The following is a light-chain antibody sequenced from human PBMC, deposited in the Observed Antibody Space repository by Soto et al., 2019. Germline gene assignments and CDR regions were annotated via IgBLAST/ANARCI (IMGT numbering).Light chain of an antibody. CDR3: QSYDSSLSGVV. V-gene: IGLV1-40*01. CDR1: SSNIGAGYD. Sequence: QAVVTQPPSVSGAPGQRVTISCTGSSSNIGAGYDVHWYQQLPGTAPKLLIYGNSNRPSGVPDRFSGSKSGTSASLAITGLHAEAEADYYCQSYDSSLSGVVFGGGTKLTVL. CDR2: GNS. J-gene: IGLJ2*01.